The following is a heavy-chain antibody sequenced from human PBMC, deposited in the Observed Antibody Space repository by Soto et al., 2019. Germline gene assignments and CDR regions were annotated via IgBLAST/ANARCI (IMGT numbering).Heavy chain of an antibody. CDR2: IIPIFDTT. Sequence: QVQLVQSGAEVKKPGSSVKVSCKVSGGTFSSYAISWVRQAPGQGLEWMGGIIPIFDTTNYAQSLQGRVTITADESTSTAYMELDSLRSKDTAIYYCARPISTSTSPGNPYSGMDVWGQGTTVTVSS. CDR3: ARPISTSTSPGNPYSGMDV. J-gene: IGHJ6*02. D-gene: IGHD1-1*01. CDR1: GGTFSSYA. V-gene: IGHV1-69*01.